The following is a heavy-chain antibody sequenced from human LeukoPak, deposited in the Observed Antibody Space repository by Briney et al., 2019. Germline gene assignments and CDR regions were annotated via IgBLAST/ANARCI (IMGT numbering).Heavy chain of an antibody. CDR2: IIPIFGTA. Sequence: PLASVKVSCKASGGTFSSYAISWVRQAPGQGLEWMGGIIPIFGTANYAQKFRGRVTITADKSTSTAYMELSSLRSEDTAVYYCARAGVDDFFDYWGQGTLVTVSS. V-gene: IGHV1-69*06. CDR3: ARAGVDDFFDY. CDR1: GGTFSSYA. D-gene: IGHD3/OR15-3a*01. J-gene: IGHJ4*02.